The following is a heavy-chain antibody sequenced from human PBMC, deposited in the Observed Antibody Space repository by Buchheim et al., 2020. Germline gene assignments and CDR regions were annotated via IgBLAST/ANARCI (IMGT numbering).Heavy chain of an antibody. CDR3: AREQITAAGTVFLPDY. Sequence: EVQLVESGGGLVQPGGSLRLSCTASGFTFSSYWMHWVRQAPGKGLVWVSRINSDGSSTSYADSVKGRFTISRDNATSTLYLQMNSLRAEDTAVYYCAREQITAAGTVFLPDYWGQGTL. CDR1: GFTFSSYW. J-gene: IGHJ4*02. V-gene: IGHV3-74*01. D-gene: IGHD6-13*01. CDR2: INSDGSST.